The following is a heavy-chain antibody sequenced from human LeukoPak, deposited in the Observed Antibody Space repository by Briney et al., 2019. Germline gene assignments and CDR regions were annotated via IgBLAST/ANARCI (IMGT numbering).Heavy chain of an antibody. CDR2: IYTSGST. J-gene: IGHJ2*01. D-gene: IGHD5-18*01. Sequence: SQTLSLTCTVSGGSISSGSYYWSWIRQPAGKGLEWIGRIYTSGSTNYNPSLKSRVTISVDTSKHQFSLKLSSVTAADTAVYYCARGLNSYGNRYFDLWGRGTLVTVSS. V-gene: IGHV4-61*02. CDR3: ARGLNSYGNRYFDL. CDR1: GGSISSGSYY.